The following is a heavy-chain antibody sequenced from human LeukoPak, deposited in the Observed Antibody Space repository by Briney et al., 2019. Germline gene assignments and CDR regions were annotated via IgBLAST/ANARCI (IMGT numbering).Heavy chain of an antibody. J-gene: IGHJ5*02. CDR3: ARDISMVRVNWFDP. CDR1: GFTFSNCA. V-gene: IGHV3-30*04. Sequence: GGSLRLSCAASGFTFSNCAIHWVRQAPGKGLEWVAVISYDGSNKYYADSVKGRFTIYRDNSKNTLYLQMNSLRAEDTAVYYCARDISMVRVNWFDPWGQGTLVTVSS. D-gene: IGHD3-10*01. CDR2: ISYDGSNK.